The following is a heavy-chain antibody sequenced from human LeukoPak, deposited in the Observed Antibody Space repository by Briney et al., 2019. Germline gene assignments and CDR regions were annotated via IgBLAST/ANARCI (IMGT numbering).Heavy chain of an antibody. CDR1: GYTFTGYY. V-gene: IGHV1-2*06. D-gene: IGHD3-22*01. CDR3: ARLYFRAYYDSSGRSSQRLLGGMDV. J-gene: IGHJ6*02. Sequence: ASVKVSCKASGYTFTGYYMHWVRQAPGQGLEWMRRINPNSGGTNYAQKFQGRVTMTRDTSISTAYMELSRLRSDDTAVYYCARLYFRAYYDSSGRSSQRLLGGMDVWGQGTTVTVSS. CDR2: INPNSGGT.